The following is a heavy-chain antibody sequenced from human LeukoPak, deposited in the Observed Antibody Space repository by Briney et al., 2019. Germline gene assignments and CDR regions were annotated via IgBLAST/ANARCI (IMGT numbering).Heavy chain of an antibody. V-gene: IGHV1-46*01. Sequence: ASVKVSCKASGYTFTSYYMHWVRQAPGQGLEWMGIINPSGGSTSYAQKFQGRVTMTGDTSTSTVYMELSSLRSEDTAVYYCARDRDTYYDILTGYSSYYFDYWGQGTLVTVSS. D-gene: IGHD3-9*01. J-gene: IGHJ4*02. CDR3: ARDRDTYYDILTGYSSYYFDY. CDR1: GYTFTSYY. CDR2: INPSGGST.